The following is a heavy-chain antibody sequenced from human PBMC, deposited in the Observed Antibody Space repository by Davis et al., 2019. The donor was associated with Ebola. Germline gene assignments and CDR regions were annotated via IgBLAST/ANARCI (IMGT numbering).Heavy chain of an antibody. CDR2: ISGDGDTT. D-gene: IGHD3-3*01. J-gene: IGHJ4*02. V-gene: IGHV3-23*01. CDR3: AKYQSITIFGAVTTNFDY. CDR1: GFTFSSYA. Sequence: PGGSLRLSCAASGFTFSSYAMTWVRQTPEKGLEWVSTISGDGDTTYYRESVKGRFIVSRDNSKSTLYLQLDSLRAEDTAIYYCAKYQSITIFGAVTTNFDYWGQGTLVTVSS.